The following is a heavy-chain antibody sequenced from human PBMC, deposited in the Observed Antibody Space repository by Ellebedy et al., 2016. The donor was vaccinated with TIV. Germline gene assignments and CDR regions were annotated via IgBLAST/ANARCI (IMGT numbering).Heavy chain of an antibody. D-gene: IGHD1-26*01. CDR2: IVGSGA. CDR1: GFTFRSYA. Sequence: GESLKISCAASGFTFRSYAMAWVRQAPGKGLEWVAGIVGSGAERYADSVKGRFTISRDNSKNTLYLQMNSLRAEDTAVYYCARFGGSYLEEDSYWGQGTLVTVSS. J-gene: IGHJ4*02. V-gene: IGHV3-23*01. CDR3: ARFGGSYLEEDSY.